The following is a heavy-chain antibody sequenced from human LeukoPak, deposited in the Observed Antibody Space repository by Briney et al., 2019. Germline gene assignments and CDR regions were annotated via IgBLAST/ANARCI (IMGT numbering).Heavy chain of an antibody. CDR2: VTGNDVTT. CDR3: AKDVRYYTI. V-gene: IGHV3-23*01. Sequence: GGSLRLSCAASGFTFSSYAMSWVRQAPGKGLEWVSSVTGNDVTTYYADSVKGRFTISRDNSKNTLYLQMNSLRAEDTAVYYCAKDVRYYTIWGQGTKVTVSS. CDR1: GFTFSSYA. J-gene: IGHJ3*02. D-gene: IGHD3-3*01.